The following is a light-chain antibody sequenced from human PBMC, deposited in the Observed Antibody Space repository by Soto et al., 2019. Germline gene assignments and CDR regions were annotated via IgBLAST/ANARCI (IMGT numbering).Light chain of an antibody. Sequence: DVQMTQSPSSLSASVGDRVTITCRASQGIAHYLAWFQQKPGKVPKLLIYAASTLQSGVPSRFSGSGSGTDFTLTISSLQPEDGATYYCQKYNSAPLTFGGGTKVEIK. CDR3: QKYNSAPLT. CDR2: AAS. V-gene: IGKV1-27*01. CDR1: QGIAHY. J-gene: IGKJ4*01.